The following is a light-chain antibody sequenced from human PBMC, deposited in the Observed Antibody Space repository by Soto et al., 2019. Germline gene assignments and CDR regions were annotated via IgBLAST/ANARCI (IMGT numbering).Light chain of an antibody. CDR2: SAS. CDR3: QQYGSSRT. J-gene: IGKJ1*01. V-gene: IGKV3-20*01. CDR1: QSVSSSY. Sequence: VLPRSLAALSLSPAAPASAALRASQSVSSSYLAWYQQKPGPAPRLLIYSASSRATGIPDRFSGSSCGTDFTLIISRLEPEDFVVYYCQQYGSSRTFGQGTKVDIK.